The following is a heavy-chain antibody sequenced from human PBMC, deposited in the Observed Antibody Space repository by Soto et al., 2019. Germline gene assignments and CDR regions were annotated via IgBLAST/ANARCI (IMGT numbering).Heavy chain of an antibody. CDR2: ISSSGTTI. CDR3: ARVRIFGVPGWFDP. V-gene: IGHV3-48*03. D-gene: IGHD3-3*01. J-gene: IGHJ5*02. CDR1: GFTFSKYE. Sequence: GGSLRLSCAASGFTFSKYEMNWVRQAPGKGLEWVSYISSSGTTIYYADSVKGRFTISRDNAKNSLYLQMNSLRAEDTAVYYCARVRIFGVPGWFDPWGQGTLVTISS.